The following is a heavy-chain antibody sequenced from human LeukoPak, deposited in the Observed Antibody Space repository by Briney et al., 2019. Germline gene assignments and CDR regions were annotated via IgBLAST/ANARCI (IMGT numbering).Heavy chain of an antibody. Sequence: GGSLRLSCAASGFTFSSYGTQWVRQAPGKGLEWVANIRYDGSNKYYADSVKGRFTISRDNSKSTLYLQMNSLRAEDTAVYYCARDCSGYDCLAAFDIWGQGTMVTVSS. CDR1: GFTFSSYG. CDR3: ARDCSGYDCLAAFDI. V-gene: IGHV3-30*02. CDR2: IRYDGSNK. D-gene: IGHD5-12*01. J-gene: IGHJ3*02.